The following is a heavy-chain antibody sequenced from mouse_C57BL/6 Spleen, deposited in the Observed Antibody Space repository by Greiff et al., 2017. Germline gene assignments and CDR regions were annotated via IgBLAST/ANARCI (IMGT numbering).Heavy chain of an antibody. Sequence: QVQLQQSGAELVRPGASVTLSCKASGYTFTDYEMHWVKQTPVHGLEWIGAIDPETGGTAYNQKFKGKAILTADKSSSTAYMELRSLTSEDSAVYYCTRVYYGRSLFAYWGQGTLVTVSA. CDR1: GYTFTDYE. CDR3: TRVYYGRSLFAY. D-gene: IGHD1-1*01. V-gene: IGHV1-15*01. CDR2: IDPETGGT. J-gene: IGHJ3*01.